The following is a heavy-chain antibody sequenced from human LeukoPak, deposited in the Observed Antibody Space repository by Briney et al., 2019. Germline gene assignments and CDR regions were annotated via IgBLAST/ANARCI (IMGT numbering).Heavy chain of an antibody. CDR1: GFTFSSYG. J-gene: IGHJ3*02. CDR3: GGGAAAGTPPGAFDI. CDR2: ISYDGSNK. Sequence: GGSLRLSCAASGFTFSSYGMHRVRQAPGKGLEWVAVISYDGSNKYYADSVKGRFTISRDNSKNTLYLQMNSLRAEDTAVYYCGGGAAAGTPPGAFDIWGQGTMVTVSS. V-gene: IGHV3-30*03. D-gene: IGHD6-13*01.